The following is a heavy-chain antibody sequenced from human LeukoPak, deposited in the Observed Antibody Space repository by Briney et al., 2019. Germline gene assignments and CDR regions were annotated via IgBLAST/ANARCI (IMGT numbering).Heavy chain of an antibody. V-gene: IGHV1-18*01. CDR3: ARDSEQDTAMVPNWYFDL. CDR2: ISAYNGNT. D-gene: IGHD5-18*01. CDR1: GYTFTSYG. J-gene: IGHJ2*01. Sequence: ASVKVSCKASGYTFTSYGISWVQQAPGQGLEWMGWISAYNGNTNYAQKLQGRVTMTTDTSTSTAYMELRSLRSDDTAVYYCARDSEQDTAMVPNWYFDLWGRGTLVTVSS.